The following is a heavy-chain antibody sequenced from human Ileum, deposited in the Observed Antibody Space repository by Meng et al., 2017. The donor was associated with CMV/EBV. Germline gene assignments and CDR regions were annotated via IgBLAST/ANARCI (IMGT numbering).Heavy chain of an antibody. V-gene: IGHV3-30*02. Sequence: GGSLRLSCEASGFTFSTYGMHWVRQAPGKGLEWLVFIRNDGSTKYYGDSARGRFSVSRDNSKNTLYLQMNGLRPEDTAVYYCAKDCGMSCSYLHYWGQGTLVTVSS. CDR1: GFTFSTYG. CDR3: AKDCGMSCSYLHY. J-gene: IGHJ4*02. D-gene: IGHD1-14*01. CDR2: IRNDGSTK.